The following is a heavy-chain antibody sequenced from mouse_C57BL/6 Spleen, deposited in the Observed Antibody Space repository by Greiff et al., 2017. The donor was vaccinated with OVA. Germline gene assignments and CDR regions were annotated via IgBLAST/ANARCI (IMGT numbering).Heavy chain of an antibody. CDR3: ARGGYGYDREAMDY. V-gene: IGHV1-19*01. J-gene: IGHJ4*01. CDR2: IHPYNGGT. D-gene: IGHD2-2*01. Sequence: VQLQQSGPVLVKPGASVKMSCKASGYTFTDYYMNWVKQSHGKSLEWIGVIHPYNGGTSYNQKFKGKATLTVDKSSSTAYMELNSLTSEDSAVYYCARGGYGYDREAMDYWGQGTSVTVSS. CDR1: GYTFTDYY.